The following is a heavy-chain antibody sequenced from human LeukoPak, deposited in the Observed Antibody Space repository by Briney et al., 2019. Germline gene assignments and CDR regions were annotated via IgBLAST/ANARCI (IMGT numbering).Heavy chain of an antibody. CDR3: ASQGYSGIFDY. CDR1: GGSISSSSYY. Sequence: PSETLSLTCTVSGGSISSSSYYWGWIRQPPGKGLEWIGSIYYSGSTYYNPSLKSRVTISVDTSKNQFSLKLSSVTAADTAVYYCASQGYSGIFDYWGQGTLVTVSS. D-gene: IGHD1-26*01. CDR2: IYYSGST. J-gene: IGHJ4*02. V-gene: IGHV4-39*01.